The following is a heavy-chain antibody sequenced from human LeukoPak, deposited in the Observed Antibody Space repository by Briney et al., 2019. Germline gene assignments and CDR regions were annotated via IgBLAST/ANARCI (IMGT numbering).Heavy chain of an antibody. CDR2: ISAYNGNT. CDR3: AREGLLLHYFDY. Sequence: ASVKVSCKASGYTFTSYGISWVRQAPGQGLEWMGWISAYNGNTNYAQKLQGRVTMTTDTSTSTAYMELSSLRSEDTAVYYCAREGLLLHYFDYWGQGTLVTVSS. V-gene: IGHV1-18*01. J-gene: IGHJ4*02. CDR1: GYTFTSYG. D-gene: IGHD3-22*01.